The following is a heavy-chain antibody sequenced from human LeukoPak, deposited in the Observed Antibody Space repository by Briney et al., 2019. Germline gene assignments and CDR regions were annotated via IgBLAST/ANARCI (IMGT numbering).Heavy chain of an antibody. V-gene: IGHV3-33*08. CDR3: ARDYASDY. J-gene: IGHJ4*02. CDR2: IWYDGKNK. D-gene: IGHD3-10*01. Sequence: GGSLRHSCAASGFTFSSYAMSWVRQAPGKGLEWVAVIWYDGKNKYFADSVKGRFTISRDNAKNSLYLQMSSLRAEDTAVYYCARDYASDYWGQGTLVTVSS. CDR1: GFTFSSYA.